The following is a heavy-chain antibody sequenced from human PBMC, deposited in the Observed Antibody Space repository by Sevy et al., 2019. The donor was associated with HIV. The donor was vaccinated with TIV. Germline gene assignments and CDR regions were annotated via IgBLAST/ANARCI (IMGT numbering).Heavy chain of an antibody. V-gene: IGHV3-11*06. Sequence: GGSLRLSCAASGFSFCDYYMTWIRQAPGKGLEWVSYISSASRYTNYADSVKGRFAISRDNAENSLYLQMSSLRAEDTAVYYCARVRVVAADYYSDYWGQGTLVTVSS. J-gene: IGHJ4*02. CDR2: ISSASRYT. CDR3: ARVRVVAADYYSDY. CDR1: GFSFCDYY. D-gene: IGHD6-13*01.